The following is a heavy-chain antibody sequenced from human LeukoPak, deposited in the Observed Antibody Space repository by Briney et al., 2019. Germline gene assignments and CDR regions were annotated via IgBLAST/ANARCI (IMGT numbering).Heavy chain of an antibody. CDR2: INHSGST. CDR3: ARGFRDIVVVPAAEPDGFDP. V-gene: IGHV4-34*01. Sequence: SETPSLTCAVYGGSFSGYYWSWIRQPPGKGLEWIGEINHSGSTNYNPSLKSRVTISVDTSKNQFSLKLSSVTAADTAVYYCARGFRDIVVVPAAEPDGFDPWGQGTLVTVSS. CDR1: GGSFSGYY. D-gene: IGHD2-2*01. J-gene: IGHJ5*02.